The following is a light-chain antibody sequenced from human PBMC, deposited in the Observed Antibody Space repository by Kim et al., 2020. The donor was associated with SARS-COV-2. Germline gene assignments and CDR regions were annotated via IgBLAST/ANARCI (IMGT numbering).Light chain of an antibody. CDR1: QSVTSN. V-gene: IGKV3-15*01. CDR2: GAS. J-gene: IGKJ1*01. Sequence: SVSTGESATLSCRASQSVTSNLAWYQQKPGQAPRLLIYGASTRATGIPARFSGSGSGTEFTLTISSLQSEDFAVYYCQQYYNWWTFGQGTKVDIK. CDR3: QQYYNWWT.